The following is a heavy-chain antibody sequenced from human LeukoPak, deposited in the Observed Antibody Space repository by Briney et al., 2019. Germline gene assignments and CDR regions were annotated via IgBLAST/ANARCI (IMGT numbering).Heavy chain of an antibody. D-gene: IGHD6-13*01. V-gene: IGHV4-39*07. CDR3: ARNPAISAAGSFDY. CDR1: GGSISSSRYY. Sequence: SETLSLTCTVSGGSISSSRYYWGWIRQPPGKGLEWIGSIYYSGSTYYNPSLKSRVTISVDTSKNQFSLKLSSVTAADTAVYYCARNPAISAAGSFDYWGQETLVPVSS. CDR2: IYYSGST. J-gene: IGHJ4*02.